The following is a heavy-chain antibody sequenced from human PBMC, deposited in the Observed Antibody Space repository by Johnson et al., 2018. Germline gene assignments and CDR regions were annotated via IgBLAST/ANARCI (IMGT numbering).Heavy chain of an antibody. Sequence: QVQLVESGGGVVQPGRSLRLSCAASGFTFSSYGMHWVRQAPGKGLEWVAVISYDGSNKYYADSVKGRFTISRDNSKNTLYPQMNSLRAEDTAVYYCAKAGREVVAAKDYNYYYMDVWGKGTTVTVSS. J-gene: IGHJ6*03. CDR3: AKAGREVVAAKDYNYYYMDV. D-gene: IGHD2-15*01. V-gene: IGHV3-30*18. CDR1: GFTFSSYG. CDR2: ISYDGSNK.